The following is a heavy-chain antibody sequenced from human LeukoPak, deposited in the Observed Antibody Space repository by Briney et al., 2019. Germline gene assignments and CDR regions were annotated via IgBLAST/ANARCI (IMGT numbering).Heavy chain of an antibody. CDR3: ARSGYSYVFDY. CDR2: INHSGST. D-gene: IGHD5-18*01. J-gene: IGHJ4*02. CDR1: GGSFSGYY. V-gene: IGHV4-34*01. Sequence: SETLSLTCAVYGGSFSGYYWSWIRQPPGKGLEWIGEINHSGSTNYNPSLKRRVTISVDTSKNQFSLKLSSVTAADTAVYYCARSGYSYVFDYWGQGILVTVSS.